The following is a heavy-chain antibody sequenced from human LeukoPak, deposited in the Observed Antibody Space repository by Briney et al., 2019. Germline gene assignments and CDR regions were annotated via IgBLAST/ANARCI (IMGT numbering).Heavy chain of an antibody. CDR1: GGSFSGYY. V-gene: IGHV4-34*01. Sequence: SETLSLTCAVYGGSFSGYYWSWIRQPPGKGLEWIGEINHSGSTNYNPSLKSRVTISVDTSKNQFSLKLSSVTAADTAVYYYARLFSAKPPLDYWGQGTLVTVSS. CDR3: ARLFSAKPPLDY. CDR2: INHSGST. J-gene: IGHJ4*02.